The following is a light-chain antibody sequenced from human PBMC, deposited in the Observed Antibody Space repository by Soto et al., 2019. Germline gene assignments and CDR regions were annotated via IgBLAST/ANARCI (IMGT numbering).Light chain of an antibody. CDR1: QSVSSSY. V-gene: IGKV3-20*01. J-gene: IGKJ1*01. CDR3: QQYDSSPRT. Sequence: IVLTQSPGTLSLSPGESATLSCRASQSVSSSYLAWYQQKPGQAPRLLIYRTSNRATGIPDRFSGSGSGTDFTLTISRLEPEDFAVYWCQQYDSSPRTFGQGTKV. CDR2: RTS.